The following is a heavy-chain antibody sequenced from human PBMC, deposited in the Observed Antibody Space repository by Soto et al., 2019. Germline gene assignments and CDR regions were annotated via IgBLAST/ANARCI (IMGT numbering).Heavy chain of an antibody. J-gene: IGHJ3*02. Sequence: AGSLRLSFAASGFTLSSYAMSWVRQAPGKGLEWVSAISGSGGSTYYADSVKVRFTISRDNSKNTLYLQMNSLRAEDTAVYYCAKGYYDSSGPEDAFDIWGQGTMVTVSS. CDR2: ISGSGGST. CDR1: GFTLSSYA. D-gene: IGHD3-22*01. V-gene: IGHV3-23*01. CDR3: AKGYYDSSGPEDAFDI.